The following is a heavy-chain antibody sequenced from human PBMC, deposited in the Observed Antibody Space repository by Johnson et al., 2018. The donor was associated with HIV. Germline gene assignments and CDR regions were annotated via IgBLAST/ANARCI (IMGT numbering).Heavy chain of an antibody. Sequence: QVQLVESGGGVVQPGRSLRLSCAASGFTFSSYAMHWVRQAPGKGLEWVAVISYDGSNKYYADSVKGRFTISRDNSKNTLYLQMSSLKTEDTAVYYCTRDRDGVGVSWGQGTMVTVSS. CDR1: GFTFSSYA. CDR2: ISYDGSNK. D-gene: IGHD3-10*01. V-gene: IGHV3-30*04. CDR3: TRDRDGVGVS. J-gene: IGHJ3*01.